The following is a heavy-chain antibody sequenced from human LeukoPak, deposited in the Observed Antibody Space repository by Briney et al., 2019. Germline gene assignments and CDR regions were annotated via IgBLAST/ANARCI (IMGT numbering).Heavy chain of an antibody. Sequence: PSETLSLTCTVSGGSISSGGYYWSWIRQHPGKGLEWIGYIYYSGSTYYTPSLKNRVTISVATSKNQFSLRLSSVTAVDTAVYYCARGGGGYSWYFDLWGRGTLVTVSS. J-gene: IGHJ2*01. CDR1: GGSISSGGYY. CDR3: ARGGGGYSWYFDL. CDR2: IYYSGST. D-gene: IGHD5-12*01. V-gene: IGHV4-31*03.